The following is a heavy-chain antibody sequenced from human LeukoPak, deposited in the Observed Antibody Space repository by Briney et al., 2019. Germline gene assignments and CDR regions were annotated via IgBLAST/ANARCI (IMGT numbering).Heavy chain of an antibody. CDR1: GDSISSHY. V-gene: IGHV4-59*11. CDR3: AATQGATVRLYNWFDP. Sequence: SETLSLTCTVSGDSISSHYWSWIRQPPGKGLEWIGHIYYSGSTNYNPSLKSRVTISVDKSKNRFSLKLNSITAADTAVYYCAATQGATVRLYNWFDPWGQGTLVTVSS. CDR2: IYYSGST. J-gene: IGHJ5*02. D-gene: IGHD1-26*01.